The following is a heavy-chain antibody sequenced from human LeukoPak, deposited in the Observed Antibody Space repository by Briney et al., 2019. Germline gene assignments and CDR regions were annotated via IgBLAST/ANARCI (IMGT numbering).Heavy chain of an antibody. CDR2: IYYSGST. Sequence: SETLSLTCTVSGGSISSSSYYWGWIRQPPGKGLEWIGSIYYSGSTYYNPSLKSRVTISVDTSKNQFSLKLSSVTAADTAVYYCARGTRPQNYYDSSGPWASYAFDIWGQGTMVTVSS. D-gene: IGHD3-22*01. J-gene: IGHJ3*02. CDR1: GGSISSSSYY. CDR3: ARGTRPQNYYDSSGPWASYAFDI. V-gene: IGHV4-39*07.